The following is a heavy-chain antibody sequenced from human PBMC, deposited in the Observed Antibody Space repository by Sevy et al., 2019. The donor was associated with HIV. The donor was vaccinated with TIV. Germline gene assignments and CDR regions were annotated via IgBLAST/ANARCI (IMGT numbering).Heavy chain of an antibody. D-gene: IGHD3-22*01. V-gene: IGHV1-69*04. Sequence: ASVKVSCKASGGTFSSHAFSWVRQAPGLGLEWLGRVIPVIDTLTYAQKFQGRVTITADKSTSTAYMELSGLRSDDTAVYFCARDRSPSYYDVIDAFDIWGQGTMVTVSS. CDR3: ARDRSPSYYDVIDAFDI. CDR2: VIPVIDTL. J-gene: IGHJ3*02. CDR1: GGTFSSHA.